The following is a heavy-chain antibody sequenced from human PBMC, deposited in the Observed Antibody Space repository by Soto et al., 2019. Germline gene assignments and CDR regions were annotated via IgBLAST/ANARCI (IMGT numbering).Heavy chain of an antibody. V-gene: IGHV4-39*01. J-gene: IGHJ6*03. D-gene: IGHD6-13*01. Sequence: SETLSLTCTVSGGSISSSSYYWGWIRQPPGKGLEWIGSIYYSGSTYYNPSLKSRVTISVDTSKNQFSLKLSSVTAADTAVYYCARHKMGGSSSWPYYYYYYYMDVWGKGTTVTVSS. CDR3: ARHKMGGSSSWPYYYYYYYMDV. CDR2: IYYSGST. CDR1: GGSISSSSYY.